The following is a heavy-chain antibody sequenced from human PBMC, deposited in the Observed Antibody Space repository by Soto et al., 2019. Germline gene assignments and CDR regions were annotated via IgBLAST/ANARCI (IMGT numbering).Heavy chain of an antibody. CDR1: GGTFSSYA. D-gene: IGHD5-12*01. Sequence: ASVKVSCKASGGTFSSYAISWVRQAPGQGLEWMGGIIPIFGTANYAQKCQGRVTITADESTSTAYMELSRLRSEDTAVYYCARGSRLVAPFDYWGQGTLVTVTS. CDR2: IIPIFGTA. CDR3: ARGSRLVAPFDY. V-gene: IGHV1-69*13. J-gene: IGHJ4*02.